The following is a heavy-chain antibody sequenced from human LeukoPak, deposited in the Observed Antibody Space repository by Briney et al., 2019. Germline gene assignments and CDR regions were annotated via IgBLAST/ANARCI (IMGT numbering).Heavy chain of an antibody. J-gene: IGHJ5*02. V-gene: IGHV4-61*10. CDR1: GDSIANSRYY. Sequence: SETLSLTCTVSGDSIANSRYYWNWIRQPAGKGLKWLGNVHSSGTTNYLPSLWSRATVSLDTSKNQFSLKLTSVTAADTAVYYCARGGFYGSGNDFRFDPWGQGTLVTVSS. CDR3: ARGGFYGSGNDFRFDP. D-gene: IGHD3-10*01. CDR2: VHSSGTT.